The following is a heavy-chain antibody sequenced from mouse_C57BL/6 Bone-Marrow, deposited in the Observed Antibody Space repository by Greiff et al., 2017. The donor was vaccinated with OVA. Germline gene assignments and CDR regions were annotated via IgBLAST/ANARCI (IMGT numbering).Heavy chain of an antibody. J-gene: IGHJ1*03. Sequence: EVQLQQSGPELVKPGASVKIPCKASGYTFTDYNMDWVKQSHGKSLEWIGDINPNNGGTIYNQKFKGKATLTVDKSSSTAYMELRSLTSEDTAVYYCAREGGDYYGSSYYWYFDVWGTGTTVTVSS. CDR2: INPNNGGT. CDR1: GYTFTDYN. CDR3: AREGGDYYGSSYYWYFDV. V-gene: IGHV1-18*01. D-gene: IGHD1-1*01.